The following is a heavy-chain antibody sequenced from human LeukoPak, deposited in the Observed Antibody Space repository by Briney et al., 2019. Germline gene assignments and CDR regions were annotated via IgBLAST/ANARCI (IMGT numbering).Heavy chain of an antibody. CDR2: IYYSGST. J-gene: IGHJ4*02. Sequence: PSQTLSLTCTVSGDSISSGDYYWSWIRQPPGKGLEWIGYIYYSGSTSYNPSLKSRVTISVDTSKNQFSLKLTSVTAADTAVYYCARDRELGYWGQGTLVTVSS. V-gene: IGHV4-30-4*01. D-gene: IGHD3-10*01. CDR1: GDSISSGDYY. CDR3: ARDRELGY.